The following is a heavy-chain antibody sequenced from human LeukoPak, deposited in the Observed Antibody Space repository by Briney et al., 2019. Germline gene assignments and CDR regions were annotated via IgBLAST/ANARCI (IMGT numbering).Heavy chain of an antibody. Sequence: GRSLRLSCAASVFTFCSYGMHGVRQAPGKGLECVAVISYEGSNKYYADSLKGRFTISRDNSKNTLYLQMNSLRAEDTAVYYCAKDLGGGLERRFDPWGQGTLVTVSS. CDR1: VFTFCSYG. CDR3: AKDLGGGLERRFDP. D-gene: IGHD1-1*01. J-gene: IGHJ5*02. V-gene: IGHV3-30*18. CDR2: ISYEGSNK.